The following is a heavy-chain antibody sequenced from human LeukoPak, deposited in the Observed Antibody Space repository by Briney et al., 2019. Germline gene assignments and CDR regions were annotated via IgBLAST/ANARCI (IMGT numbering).Heavy chain of an antibody. CDR3: AKDMFAAGFWSGYYSAAFDI. CDR1: GFTFDDYA. Sequence: GGSLRLSCEASGFTFDDYAMHWVRQGPGKGLEWVAGISWNSGMIGYADSVKGRFTISRDNAKNSLYLQMNSLRAEDMALYYCAKDMFAAGFWSGYYSAAFDIWGQGTMVTVSS. J-gene: IGHJ3*02. V-gene: IGHV3-9*03. D-gene: IGHD3-3*01. CDR2: ISWNSGMI.